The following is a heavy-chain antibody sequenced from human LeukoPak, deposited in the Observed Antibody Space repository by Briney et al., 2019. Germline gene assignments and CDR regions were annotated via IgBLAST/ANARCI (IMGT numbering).Heavy chain of an antibody. Sequence: GGSLRLPCAASGFTFSSYSMNWVRQAPGKGLEWVSYISSSSSTIYYADSVKGRFTISRDNAKNSLYLQMNSLRAEDTAVYYCARDLPQQLVHLDYWGQGTLVTVSS. CDR1: GFTFSSYS. CDR2: ISSSSSTI. J-gene: IGHJ4*02. V-gene: IGHV3-48*01. CDR3: ARDLPQQLVHLDY. D-gene: IGHD6-13*01.